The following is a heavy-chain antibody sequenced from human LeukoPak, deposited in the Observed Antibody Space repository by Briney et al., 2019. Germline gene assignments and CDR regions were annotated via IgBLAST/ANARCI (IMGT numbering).Heavy chain of an antibody. Sequence: GGSLRLSCGASGFTFSSYWMHWVRQAPGKGLVWISRINSDGSTTSYADSVKGRFTISRGNAKNTLYLQMNSLRAEDTAVYYCARGNYYGQDYWGQGTLVTVSS. CDR3: ARGNYYGQDY. CDR1: GFTFSSYW. CDR2: INSDGSTT. D-gene: IGHD3-10*01. J-gene: IGHJ4*02. V-gene: IGHV3-74*01.